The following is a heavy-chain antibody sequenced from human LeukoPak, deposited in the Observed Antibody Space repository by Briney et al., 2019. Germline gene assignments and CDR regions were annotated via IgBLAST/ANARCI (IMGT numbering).Heavy chain of an antibody. V-gene: IGHV4-34*01. CDR3: ASTSIAAAGTGWFDP. Sequence: PSETLSLTYAVYGGSFSGYYWSWIRQPPGKGLEWIGEINHSGSTNYNPSLKSRVTISVDTSKNQFSLKLSSVTAADTAVYYCASTSIAAAGTGWFDPWGQGTLVTVSS. D-gene: IGHD6-13*01. CDR1: GGSFSGYY. CDR2: INHSGST. J-gene: IGHJ5*02.